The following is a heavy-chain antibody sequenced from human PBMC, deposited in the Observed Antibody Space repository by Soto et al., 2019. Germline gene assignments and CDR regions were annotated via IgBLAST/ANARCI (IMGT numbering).Heavy chain of an antibody. CDR1: GGSISSGGYY. V-gene: IGHV4-31*03. D-gene: IGHD4-17*01. J-gene: IGHJ4*02. CDR2: IYYSGNT. Sequence: SETLSLTCTVSGGSISSGGYYWSWIRQHPGKGLEWIGYIYYSGNTYYNPSLKSRVTISVDTSKNQFSLKLSSVTAADTAVYYCARVAGGYGGMWGQGTLVTVPS. CDR3: ARVAGGYGGM.